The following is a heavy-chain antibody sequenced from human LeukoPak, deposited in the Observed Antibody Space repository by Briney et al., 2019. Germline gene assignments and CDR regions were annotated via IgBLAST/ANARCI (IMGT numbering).Heavy chain of an antibody. D-gene: IGHD6-13*01. V-gene: IGHV3-30-3*01. CDR2: ISYDGSNK. Sequence: PGGSLRLSCAASGFTFSSYAMHWVRQAPGTGLEWVAVISYDGSNKYYADSVKGRFTISRDNSKNTLYLQMNSLRAEDTAVYYCARESPESYSSSADYWGQGTLVTVSS. J-gene: IGHJ4*02. CDR1: GFTFSSYA. CDR3: ARESPESYSSSADY.